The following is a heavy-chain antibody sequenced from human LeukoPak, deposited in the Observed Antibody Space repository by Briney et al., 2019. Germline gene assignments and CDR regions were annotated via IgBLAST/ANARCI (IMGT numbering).Heavy chain of an antibody. CDR2: IFGSGGSA. V-gene: IGHV3-23*01. D-gene: IGHD6-19*01. CDR3: GKTTTGYSSGRNPAWPVVY. J-gene: IGHJ4*02. CDR1: GFTFSSYA. Sequence: PGGSLRLSCTASGFTFSSYAMYWVRQAPGKGLKWVSGIFGSGGSAHYADSVKGRFTISRDNSQNTVYLQMNSLRAEDTAVYYCGKTTTGYSSGRNPAWPVVYWGQGTLVTVSS.